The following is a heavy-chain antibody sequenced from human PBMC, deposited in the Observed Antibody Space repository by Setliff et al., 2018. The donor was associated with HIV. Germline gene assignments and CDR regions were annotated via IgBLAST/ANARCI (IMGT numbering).Heavy chain of an antibody. Sequence: SETLSLTCTVSGPSINIHYWSWIRQSPGKAFEWIGYIYSTGSTNYNPSLQSRVTISMVSSRNQFSLKVTSVTAADTAVYYCAKGAGFYGDYTFDHWGQGRQVTVSS. J-gene: IGHJ4*02. V-gene: IGHV4-59*11. CDR3: AKGAGFYGDYTFDH. D-gene: IGHD4-17*01. CDR2: IYSTGST. CDR1: GPSINIHY.